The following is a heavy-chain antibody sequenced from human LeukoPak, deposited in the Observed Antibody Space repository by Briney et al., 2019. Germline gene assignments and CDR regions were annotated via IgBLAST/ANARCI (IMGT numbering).Heavy chain of an antibody. Sequence: ASVKVSCKASGYTFTSYYLHWVRQAPGLGLEWMGQINPGGGSTSYAQKVQGRVTMTRDTSTSTVYMELNNLRSEDTAVYYCAIVPAPPRPYYYVPFDYWGQGTLVTVSS. V-gene: IGHV1-46*01. CDR2: INPGGGST. J-gene: IGHJ4*02. D-gene: IGHD3-10*02. CDR3: AIVPAPPRPYYYVPFDY. CDR1: GYTFTSYY.